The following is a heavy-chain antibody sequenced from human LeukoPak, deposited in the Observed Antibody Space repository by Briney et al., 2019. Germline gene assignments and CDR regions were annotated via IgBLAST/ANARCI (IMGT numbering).Heavy chain of an antibody. Sequence: GGSLRLSCASSGLDVSSTYMSWIRQAPGKGLEWVSTAFVGGDTYYAASVKGRFTLSKDSSRNTMFLQMHGLRPEDTAVYYCARDQLDHWGQGTLVAVSS. CDR3: ARDQLDH. D-gene: IGHD5-24*01. CDR1: GLDVSSTY. CDR2: AFVGGDT. J-gene: IGHJ4*02. V-gene: IGHV3-53*01.